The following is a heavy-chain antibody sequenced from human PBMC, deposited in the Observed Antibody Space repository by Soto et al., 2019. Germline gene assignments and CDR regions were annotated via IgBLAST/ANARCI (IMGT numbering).Heavy chain of an antibody. J-gene: IGHJ4*02. CDR1: RGTIRDHG. V-gene: IGHV4-34*01. D-gene: IGHD2-21*01. CDR3: ARVYSPTRNPNNYSPYLDS. CDR2: INNSGST. Sequence: GVERGTIRDHGGRCIRQTPGKGLEWIGEINNSGSTNLLPSLKSRVTISVDTSTTQFSLKLSSVTAADTAVYYCARVYSPTRNPNNYSPYLDSWGKGTVVTVTS.